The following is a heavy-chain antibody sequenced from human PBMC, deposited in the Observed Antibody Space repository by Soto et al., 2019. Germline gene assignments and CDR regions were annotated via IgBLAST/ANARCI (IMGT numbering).Heavy chain of an antibody. J-gene: IGHJ4*02. V-gene: IGHV4-31*03. CDR3: ARSAPDYYDSSGYITGPFGY. CDR1: GGSISSGGYY. D-gene: IGHD3-22*01. Sequence: SETLSLTCTVSGGSISSGGYYWSWIRQHPGKGLEWIGYIYYSGSTYYNPSLKSRVTISVDTSKNQFSLKLSSVTAADTAVYYCARSAPDYYDSSGYITGPFGYWGQGTLVTVSS. CDR2: IYYSGST.